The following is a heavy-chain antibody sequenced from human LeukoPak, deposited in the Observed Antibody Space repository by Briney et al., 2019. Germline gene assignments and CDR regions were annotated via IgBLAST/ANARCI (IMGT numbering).Heavy chain of an antibody. CDR3: AREVHGDRLLDY. Sequence: ASVTVSCKASGYTFTSYGISWVRQAPGQGLEWMGWISAYNGNTNYAQKLQGRVTMTTDTSTGTAYMELRSLRSDDTAVYYCAREVHGDRLLDYWGQGTLVTVSS. CDR1: GYTFTSYG. V-gene: IGHV1-18*01. J-gene: IGHJ4*02. CDR2: ISAYNGNT. D-gene: IGHD4-17*01.